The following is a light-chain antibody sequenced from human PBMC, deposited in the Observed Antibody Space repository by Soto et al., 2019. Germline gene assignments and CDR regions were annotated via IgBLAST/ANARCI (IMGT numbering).Light chain of an antibody. CDR3: SSYTRSSTVV. Sequence: QSALTQPVSVSGSPGQSITISCTGTSSDVGSYKYVSWYQQHPGKAPKLIIYEVTYRPSGVSNRFSGSKSGNTASLTISGLQAEDEADYYCSSYTRSSTVVFGGGTKLTVL. J-gene: IGLJ2*01. V-gene: IGLV2-14*01. CDR1: SSDVGSYKY. CDR2: EVT.